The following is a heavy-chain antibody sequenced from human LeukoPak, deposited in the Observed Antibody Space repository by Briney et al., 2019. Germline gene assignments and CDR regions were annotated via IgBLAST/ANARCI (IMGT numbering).Heavy chain of an antibody. V-gene: IGHV4-61*02. D-gene: IGHD6-6*01. CDR3: ARGRMRIAALTGYYYYMDV. CDR1: GGSISSGSYY. J-gene: IGHJ6*03. Sequence: PSETLSLTCTVSGGSISSGSYYWSWIRQPAGKGLEWIGRIYTSGSTNYNPSLKSRVTISVDTSKNQFSLKLSSVTAADTAVYYCARGRMRIAALTGYYYYMDVWGKGTTVTVSS. CDR2: IYTSGST.